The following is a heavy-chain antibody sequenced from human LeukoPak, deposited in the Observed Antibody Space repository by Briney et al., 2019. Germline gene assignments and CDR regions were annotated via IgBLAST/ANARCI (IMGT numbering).Heavy chain of an antibody. V-gene: IGHV3-11*01. J-gene: IGHJ4*02. CDR1: GFTFSDYY. CDR2: ISSRGTAI. D-gene: IGHD2-15*01. CDR3: ARDSGGSWTTYDF. Sequence: PGGSLRLSCAASGFTFSDYYMIWIRQAPGKGLEWLSYISSRGTAICYADSVKGRFTVSRDNARNSLYLQVSSLRAGDTAVYYCARDSGGSWTTYDFWGQGTLVTVSS.